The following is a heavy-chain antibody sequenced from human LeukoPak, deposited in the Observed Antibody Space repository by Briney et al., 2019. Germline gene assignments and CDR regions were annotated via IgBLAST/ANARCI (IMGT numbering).Heavy chain of an antibody. CDR1: GYTFKGYG. V-gene: IGHV3-23*01. CDR3: ARRAGAYSHPYDY. J-gene: IGHJ4*02. CDR2: ISGSGGSGGRT. D-gene: IGHD4/OR15-4a*01. Sequence: PGGSLRLSCEASGYTFKGYGLTWVRQAPGKGLEWVSGISGSGGSGGRTYYADSVRGRFTISRDNSKNTLYLQMNSLRAEDTAVYYCARRAGAYSHPYDYWGQGTLVTVSS.